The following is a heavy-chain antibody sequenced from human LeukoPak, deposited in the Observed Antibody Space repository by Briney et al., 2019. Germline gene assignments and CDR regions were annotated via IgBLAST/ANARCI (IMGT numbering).Heavy chain of an antibody. D-gene: IGHD3-22*01. CDR2: ISGSGGST. CDR1: GFTFSSYA. V-gene: IGHV3-23*01. J-gene: IGHJ4*02. Sequence: GGSLRLSCAASGFTFSSYAMSWVRQAPGKGLEWVSAISGSGGSTYYADSVKGRFTISRDNSKNTLYLQMNSLRDEDTAVYYCARDQRGYDSSGFTKYYFDYWGQGTLVTVSS. CDR3: ARDQRGYDSSGFTKYYFDY.